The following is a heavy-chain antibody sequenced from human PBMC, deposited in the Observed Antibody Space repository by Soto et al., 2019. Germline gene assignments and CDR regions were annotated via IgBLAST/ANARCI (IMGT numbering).Heavy chain of an antibody. V-gene: IGHV3-74*01. CDR1: GFTVSSYL. CDR3: ARVNYGDDGGVYHY. J-gene: IGHJ4*02. Sequence: EVQLVASGGGLVQPGGSLRLSCAASGFTVSSYLMHWVRQAPGKGLVWVSRINSDGSSTSFADSVKGRFTISRDNAKNTLYLQMNSLRAEDTAVYYCARVNYGDDGGVYHYWGQGNLVTVSS. CDR2: INSDGSST. D-gene: IGHD4-17*01.